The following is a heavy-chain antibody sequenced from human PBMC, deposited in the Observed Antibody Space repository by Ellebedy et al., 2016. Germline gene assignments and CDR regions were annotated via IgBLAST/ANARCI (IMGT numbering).Heavy chain of an antibody. CDR2: IWSDGNKK. CDR3: ARGGAVAGGFDY. CDR1: GFTLSDYA. Sequence: GESLKISCAASGFTLSDYAMHWVRQAPGKGLEWVAVIWSDGNKKYYTDSVRGRFTISRDTSENTLYMEMDSLRAEDTAVYYCARGGAVAGGFDYWGQGTLVTVSS. D-gene: IGHD6-19*01. V-gene: IGHV3-33*01. J-gene: IGHJ4*02.